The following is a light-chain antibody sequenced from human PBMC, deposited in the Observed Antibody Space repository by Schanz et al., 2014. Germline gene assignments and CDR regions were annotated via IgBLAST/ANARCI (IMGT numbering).Light chain of an antibody. Sequence: QSVLTQPPSVSGAPGQRVTISCTGSSSNIGAGYDVHWYQQLPGTAPKLLIYGNSNRPSGVPDRFSGSKSGTSASLAITGLQAEDEADYYCQSYDSSLSEWVFGGGTKLTV. CDR2: GNS. V-gene: IGLV1-40*01. J-gene: IGLJ3*02. CDR1: SSNIGAGYD. CDR3: QSYDSSLSEWV.